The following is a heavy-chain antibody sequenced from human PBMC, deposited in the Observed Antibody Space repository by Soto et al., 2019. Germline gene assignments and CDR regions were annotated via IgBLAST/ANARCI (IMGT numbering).Heavy chain of an antibody. V-gene: IGHV1-69*13. CDR3: ARATEQLSLDWFDP. CDR1: GGTFSSYA. J-gene: IGHJ5*02. CDR2: IIPIFGTA. Sequence: GASVKVSCKASGGTFSSYAISWVRQAPGQGLEWMGGIIPIFGTANYARKFQGRVTITADESTSTAYMELSSLRSEDTAVYYCARATEQLSLDWFDPWGQGTLVTVSS. D-gene: IGHD6-6*01.